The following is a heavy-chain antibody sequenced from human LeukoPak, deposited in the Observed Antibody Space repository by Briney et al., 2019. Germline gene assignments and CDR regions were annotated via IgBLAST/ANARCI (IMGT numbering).Heavy chain of an antibody. CDR1: GGSISSGSHY. CDR3: ARGAAVYFDY. CDR2: IYTSGST. Sequence: SETLSLTCTVSGGSISSGSHYWTWIRQPAGKGLEWIGRIYTSGSTNYNPSLKSRVTMSVDTSKNQFSLKLSSVTAADTAVYYCARGAAVYFDYWGQGTLVTVSS. D-gene: IGHD6-13*01. J-gene: IGHJ4*02. V-gene: IGHV4-61*02.